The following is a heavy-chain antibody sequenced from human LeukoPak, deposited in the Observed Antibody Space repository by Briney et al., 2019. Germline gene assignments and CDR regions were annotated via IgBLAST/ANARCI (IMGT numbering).Heavy chain of an antibody. CDR3: ARVAEMATIVGAFDI. D-gene: IGHD5-24*01. CDR2: INHSGST. Sequence: SETLSLTCAVCGGSFSGYYWSWIRQPPGKGLEWIGEINHSGSTNYNPSLKSRVTISVDTSKNQFSLKLSSVTAADTAVYYCARVAEMATIVGAFDIWGQGTMVTVSS. CDR1: GGSFSGYY. J-gene: IGHJ3*02. V-gene: IGHV4-34*01.